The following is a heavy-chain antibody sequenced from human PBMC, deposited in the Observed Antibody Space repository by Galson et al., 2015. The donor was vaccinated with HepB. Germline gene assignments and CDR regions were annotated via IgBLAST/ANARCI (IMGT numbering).Heavy chain of an antibody. CDR1: GFTFDDYA. CDR3: AKDGGVGAFDY. CDR2: ISWNSGSF. Sequence: SLRLSCAASGFTFDDYAIHWVRQAPGKGLEWVSGISWNSGSFGYADSVKGRFTIPRDNAKNSLYLQVNSLRPEDTALYYCAKDGGVGAFDYWGQGTLVTVSS. J-gene: IGHJ4*02. V-gene: IGHV3-9*01. D-gene: IGHD1-26*01.